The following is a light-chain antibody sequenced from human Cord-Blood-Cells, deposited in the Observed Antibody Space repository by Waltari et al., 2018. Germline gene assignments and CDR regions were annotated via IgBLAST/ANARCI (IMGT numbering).Light chain of an antibody. V-gene: IGLV2-14*01. CDR3: SSYTSSSTVV. Sequence: QSALTQPASVSGSPGQSITTSCTGTSSDVGGYNYVSWYQQHPGKAPKLMIYDVSNRPSGVSNRFSGSKSGNTASLTISGLQAEVEADYYCSSYTSSSTVVFGGGTKLTVL. J-gene: IGLJ2*01. CDR2: DVS. CDR1: SSDVGGYNY.